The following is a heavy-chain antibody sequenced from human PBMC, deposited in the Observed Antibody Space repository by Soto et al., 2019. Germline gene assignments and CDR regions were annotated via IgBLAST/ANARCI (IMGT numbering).Heavy chain of an antibody. D-gene: IGHD3-3*01. J-gene: IGHJ6*02. V-gene: IGHV1-8*01. CDR3: ARGIRPLVCYAFWSGYYTGGPYYYGMDV. Sequence: GASVKVSCKASGYTFTSYDINWVRQATGQGLEWMGWMNPNSGNAGYAQKSQGRVTMTRNTSISTAYMELSSLRSEYTAVYYCARGIRPLVCYAFWSGYYTGGPYYYGMDVWGQGTTVTVSS. CDR2: MNPNSGNA. CDR1: GYTFTSYD.